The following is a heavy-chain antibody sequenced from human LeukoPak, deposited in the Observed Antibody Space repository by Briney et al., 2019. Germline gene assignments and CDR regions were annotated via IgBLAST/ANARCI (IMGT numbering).Heavy chain of an antibody. V-gene: IGHV4-39*01. J-gene: IGHJ2*01. CDR2: IYYSGST. Sequence: SETLSLTCTVSGGSISSSSYYWGWIRQPPGKGLEWIGSIYYSGSTYYNPSLKSRVTISVDTSKNQSSLKLSSVTAADTAVYYCARLRKEHFDLWGRGTLVTVSS. D-gene: IGHD1-1*01. CDR1: GGSISSSSYY. CDR3: ARLRKEHFDL.